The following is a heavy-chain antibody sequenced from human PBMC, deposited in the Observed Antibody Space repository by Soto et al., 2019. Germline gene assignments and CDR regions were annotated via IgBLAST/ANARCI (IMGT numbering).Heavy chain of an antibody. CDR2: ISSSGDAT. D-gene: IGHD2-8*01. Sequence: GGSLRLSCAASGFTFSSYAMSWVRQAPGKGLEWFSAISSSGDATYYADSVKGRFTISRGNSKNTLYLQMSTLRVEDTAVYYCARESTPHLAYCINGVCCNDYWGQGALVTVSS. V-gene: IGHV3-23*01. CDR3: ARESTPHLAYCINGVCCNDY. CDR1: GFTFSSYA. J-gene: IGHJ4*02.